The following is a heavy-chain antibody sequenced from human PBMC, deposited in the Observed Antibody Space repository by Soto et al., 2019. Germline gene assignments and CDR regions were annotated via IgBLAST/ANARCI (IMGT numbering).Heavy chain of an antibody. Sequence: QVQLVQSGAEVKKPGSSVKVSCKASGGSFSSYSINWVRQAPGQGLEWMGEIIPIFGTANYAQKFQGRVTITADESTSTAYMELSSLRSGDTAVYYWARDGGRHSGGSDYGGQGTLVTVSS. V-gene: IGHV1-69*01. CDR1: GGSFSSYS. J-gene: IGHJ4*02. CDR2: IIPIFGTA. D-gene: IGHD1-26*01. CDR3: ARDGGRHSGGSDY.